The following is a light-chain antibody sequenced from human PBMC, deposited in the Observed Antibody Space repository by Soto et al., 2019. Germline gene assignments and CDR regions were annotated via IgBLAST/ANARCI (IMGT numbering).Light chain of an antibody. Sequence: GDRVTITCRASQSISTWLAWYQQKPGKAPKLLIYDASKLNSGVPSRFSGSGSGTEFTLTISNLQPDGFATYFCQQKTFGGGTKVDMK. CDR3: QQKT. CDR2: DAS. CDR1: QSISTW. J-gene: IGKJ4*01. V-gene: IGKV1-5*01.